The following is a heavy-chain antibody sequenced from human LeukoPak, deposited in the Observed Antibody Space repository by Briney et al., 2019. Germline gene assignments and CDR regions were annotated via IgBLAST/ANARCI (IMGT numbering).Heavy chain of an antibody. V-gene: IGHV3-49*04. J-gene: IGHJ4*02. CDR3: TRGSMIPDY. CDR2: IRIKAYGGTT. D-gene: IGHD3-22*01. Sequence: GGSLRLSCRASRFSFGDYDMHWVRQAPGKGLEWVGFIRIKAYGGTTEYAASVKGRFTISRDDSKSIAYLQMSSLKTEDTAVYYCTRGSMIPDYWGQGTLVTVSS. CDR1: RFSFGDYD.